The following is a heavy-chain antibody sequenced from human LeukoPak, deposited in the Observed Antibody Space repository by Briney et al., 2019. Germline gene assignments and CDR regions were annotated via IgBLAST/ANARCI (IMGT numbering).Heavy chain of an antibody. Sequence: GGSLTLSCAASGFTFSAYTMHWVRQTPGKGLECVAVISYDGTDKYYAGSVRGRFTISRDNAKDTLSLQMNSLRAEDTAVYYCVKGSVTYTGGYFDYWGQGTLVTVSS. J-gene: IGHJ4*02. D-gene: IGHD3-10*01. V-gene: IGHV3-30*03. CDR1: GFTFSAYT. CDR2: ISYDGTDK. CDR3: VKGSVTYTGGYFDY.